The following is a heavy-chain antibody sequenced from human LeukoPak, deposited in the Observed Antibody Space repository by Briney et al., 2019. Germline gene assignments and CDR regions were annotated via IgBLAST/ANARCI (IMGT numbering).Heavy chain of an antibody. CDR3: ARGDTSGYYSTF. CDR2: ISSSSTFI. J-gene: IGHJ3*01. V-gene: IGHV3-21*01. D-gene: IGHD3-22*01. Sequence: GGSLRLSCAASGFAFSSYSMDWVRQAPGQGLEWVSTISSSSTFIYYADSVKDRFTMSRDNAKNSLYLQVGSLRAEATAVYYCARGDTSGYYSTFWGQGTMVTVSS. CDR1: GFAFSSYS.